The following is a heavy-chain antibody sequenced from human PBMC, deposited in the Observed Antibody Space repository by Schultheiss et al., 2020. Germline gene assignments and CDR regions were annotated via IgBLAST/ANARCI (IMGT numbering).Heavy chain of an antibody. CDR3: ARSSGGYFDY. CDR2: INPNSGGT. J-gene: IGHJ4*02. CDR1: GYTFTDYY. V-gene: IGHV1-2*06. Sequence: ASVKVSCKASGYTFTDYYIYWVRQAPGQGLEWMGRINPNSGGTNYAQKFQGRVTMTRDTSISTAYMELSRLRSDDSAMYYCARSSGGYFDYWGQGTLVTVSS.